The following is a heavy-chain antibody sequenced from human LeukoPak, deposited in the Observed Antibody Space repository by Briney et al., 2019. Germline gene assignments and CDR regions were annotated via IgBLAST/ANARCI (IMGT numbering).Heavy chain of an antibody. J-gene: IGHJ4*02. CDR1: GGSISSYY. CDR2: IYYSGST. Sequence: SETLSLTCTVSGGSISSYYWSWIWQPPGKGLEWIGYIYYSGSTNYNPSLKSRVTISVDTSKNQFSLKLSSVTAADTAVYYSARHGYSYGPIDYWRQGTLVTVSS. V-gene: IGHV4-59*08. CDR3: ARHGYSYGPIDY. D-gene: IGHD5-18*01.